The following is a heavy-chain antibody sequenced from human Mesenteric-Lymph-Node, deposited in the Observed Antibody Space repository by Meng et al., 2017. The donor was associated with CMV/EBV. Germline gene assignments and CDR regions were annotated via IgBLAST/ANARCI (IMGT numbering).Heavy chain of an antibody. CDR2: IYGGGST. V-gene: IGHV3-53*01. CDR3: ARDPTYCSSTSCYIY. D-gene: IGHD2-2*01. Sequence: GGSLRLSCAASGFIVSNNYMSWVRQAPGKGLEWVSVIYGGGSTYYADSVKGRFNISRDNPKNTVYLQMNSLRAEDTAVYYCARDPTYCSSTSCYIYWGRGTLVTVSS. CDR1: GFIVSNNY. J-gene: IGHJ4*02.